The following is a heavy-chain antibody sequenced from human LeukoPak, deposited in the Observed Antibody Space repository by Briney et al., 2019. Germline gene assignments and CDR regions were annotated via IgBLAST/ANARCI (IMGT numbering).Heavy chain of an antibody. CDR3: ARSSIVGATDYFDY. Sequence: SETLSLTCAVYGGSFSGYYWSWLRQPPGKGLEWIGEINHSGSTNYNPSLKSRVTISVDTSKNHFSLKLSSVTAADTAVYYCARSSIVGATDYFDYWGQGTLVTVSS. D-gene: IGHD1-26*01. J-gene: IGHJ4*02. CDR1: GGSFSGYY. V-gene: IGHV4-34*01. CDR2: INHSGST.